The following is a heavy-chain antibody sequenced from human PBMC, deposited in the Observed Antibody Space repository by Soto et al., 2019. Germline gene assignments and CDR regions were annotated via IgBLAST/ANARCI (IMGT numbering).Heavy chain of an antibody. D-gene: IGHD3-10*01. V-gene: IGHV3-48*01. Sequence: GGSLRLSCAASGFTFSSYSMNWVRQAPGKGLEWVSYISGGSNTIYYADSLKGRFTISRDNAKNSLFLQMNSLRAEDTALYYCARDRAAGSSSRAFDLWGQGTWVTVSS. J-gene: IGHJ3*01. CDR1: GFTFSSYS. CDR2: ISGGSNTI. CDR3: ARDRAAGSSSRAFDL.